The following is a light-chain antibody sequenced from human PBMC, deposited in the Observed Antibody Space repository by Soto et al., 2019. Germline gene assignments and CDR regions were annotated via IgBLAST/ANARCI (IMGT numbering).Light chain of an antibody. CDR2: AAS. CDR1: QSITTY. J-gene: IGKJ4*01. V-gene: IGKV1-39*01. Sequence: DIQMTQSPSSLSASVGDRVTITCRASQSITTYLNWYRQKPGKAPKLLIYAASSLQSGVPSRFSGSGSETEFTLSISSLQPEDFATYYCQQTYSVPGSFGGGTKVDIK. CDR3: QQTYSVPGS.